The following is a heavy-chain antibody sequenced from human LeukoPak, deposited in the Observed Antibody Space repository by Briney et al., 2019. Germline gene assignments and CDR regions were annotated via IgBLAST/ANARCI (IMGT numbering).Heavy chain of an antibody. CDR1: GFIFSGHV. CDR2: ISYDGSNK. CDR3: AITYSSGRDY. Sequence: PGRSLRLSCAASGFIFSGHVMHWVRQAPGEGLEWVSLISYDGSNKDYADSLKGRFTISRDNSKNTLYLQMNGLRAEDTAVYYCAITYSSGRDYWGQGTLVTVSS. V-gene: IGHV3-30-3*01. J-gene: IGHJ4*02. D-gene: IGHD6-19*01.